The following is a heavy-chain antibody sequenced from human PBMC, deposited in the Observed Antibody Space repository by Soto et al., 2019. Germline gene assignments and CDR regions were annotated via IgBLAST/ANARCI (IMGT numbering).Heavy chain of an antibody. CDR2: ISAYNGNT. D-gene: IGHD3-22*01. J-gene: IGHJ3*02. CDR3: ARCDYYDSSGQDDAFDI. V-gene: IGHV1-18*01. CDR1: GYTFTSYG. Sequence: GESMKISCKASGYTFTSYGISWVRQAPGQGLEWMGWISAYNGNTNYAQKLQGRVTMTTDTSTSTAYMELRSLRSDDTAVYYCARCDYYDSSGQDDAFDIWGQGTMVTVSS.